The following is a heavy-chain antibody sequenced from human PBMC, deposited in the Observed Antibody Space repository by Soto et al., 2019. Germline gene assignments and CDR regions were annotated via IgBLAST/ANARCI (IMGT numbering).Heavy chain of an antibody. CDR1: GFTFSSYA. Sequence: GGSLRLSCAASGFTFSSYAMSWVRQAPGKGLEWVSAISGSGGSTYYADSVKGRFTISRDNSENTLYLQMNSLRAEDTAVYYCAKDPLEATTKGGPLPYYFDYWGQGTLVTVSS. D-gene: IGHD1-26*01. J-gene: IGHJ4*02. CDR2: ISGSGGST. V-gene: IGHV3-23*01. CDR3: AKDPLEATTKGGPLPYYFDY.